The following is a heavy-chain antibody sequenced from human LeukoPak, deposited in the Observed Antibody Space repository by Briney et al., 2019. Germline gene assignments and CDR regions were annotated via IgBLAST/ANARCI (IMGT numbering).Heavy chain of an antibody. Sequence: ASVKVSCKASGYTFIGYYLHWVRQAPGQGLEWMGWINPNTGVTNYAQRFQGRVTLTRDTSISTAYMELSRLRSDDTAVYYCAREGDTAIDTNRFDPWGLGSLVTVFS. CDR3: AREGDTAIDTNRFDP. V-gene: IGHV1-2*02. CDR2: INPNTGVT. CDR1: GYTFIGYY. J-gene: IGHJ5*02. D-gene: IGHD5-18*01.